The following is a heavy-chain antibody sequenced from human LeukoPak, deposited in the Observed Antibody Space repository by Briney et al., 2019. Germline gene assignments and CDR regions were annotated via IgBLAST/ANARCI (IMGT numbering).Heavy chain of an antibody. D-gene: IGHD3-16*01. Sequence: SETLSLTCTVSGGSISSYYWGWIRQPAGKGLEWIGRIYTSGGTNYNPSLKSRVTISVDKSRKQFSLQLSSVTAADTAVYYCARDLGGYSYYYMDVWGKGTTVIVSS. CDR2: IYTSGGT. J-gene: IGHJ6*03. CDR3: ARDLGGYSYYYMDV. V-gene: IGHV4-4*07. CDR1: GGSISSYY.